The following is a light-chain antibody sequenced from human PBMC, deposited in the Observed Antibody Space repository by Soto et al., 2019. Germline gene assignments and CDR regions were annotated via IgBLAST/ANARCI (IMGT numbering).Light chain of an antibody. Sequence: VDVSQSPTSLSVSPGERVILSCRASQSIDGDLAWYPHRPGQAPRLLISRASTRATGIPARFSGSGSGTDFTLTISSLQSEDSAVYYCQQNRQWPRTFGGGTKV. CDR2: RAS. CDR3: QQNRQWPRT. CDR1: QSIDGD. J-gene: IGKJ4*02. V-gene: IGKV3-15*01.